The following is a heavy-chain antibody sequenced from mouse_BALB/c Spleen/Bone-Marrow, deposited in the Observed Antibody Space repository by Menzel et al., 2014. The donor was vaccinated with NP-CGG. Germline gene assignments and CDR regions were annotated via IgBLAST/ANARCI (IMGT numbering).Heavy chain of an antibody. CDR3: ARLNYYGNSYG. CDR1: GFDFSRFW. Sequence: VQLQQSGGGLVQPGGSLKLSCAASGFDFSRFWMSWVRQAPGKGLEWIGEINLDSSTINYTPSLKDKFIISRDNAKNTMYLQMSKVRSEDTALYYCARLNYYGNSYGWGAGTTVTVSS. CDR2: INLDSSTI. J-gene: IGHJ1*01. V-gene: IGHV4-1*02. D-gene: IGHD1-1*01.